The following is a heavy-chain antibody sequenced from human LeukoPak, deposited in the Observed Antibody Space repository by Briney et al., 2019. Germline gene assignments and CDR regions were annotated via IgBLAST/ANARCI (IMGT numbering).Heavy chain of an antibody. CDR1: RFTLTSSA. CDR3: AATVDTGIYYYYGMDV. CDR2: IFVGSGNT. V-gene: IGHV1-58*02. D-gene: IGHD5-18*01. J-gene: IGHJ6*02. Sequence: AVNVSCMASRFTLTSSAMQWVRPARGQRVEWMGWIFVGSGNTNYAQKFQERDTITRDMSTSTAYMELSSLRSEDTAVYYCAATVDTGIYYYYGMDVWGQGTTVTVSS.